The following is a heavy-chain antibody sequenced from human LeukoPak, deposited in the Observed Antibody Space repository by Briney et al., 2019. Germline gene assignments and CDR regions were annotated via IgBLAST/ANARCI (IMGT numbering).Heavy chain of an antibody. CDR1: GYTFTGYY. CDR3: ARSLRSTTNRFDP. Sequence: ASVKVSCKASGYTFTGYYIHWVRQAPGQQLECMGWINLKSGGTNYAQKFQGRVTMTRDTSITTASMELSRLRSDDTALYYCARSLRSTTNRFDPWGRGTLVTVSS. CDR2: INLKSGGT. V-gene: IGHV1-2*02. D-gene: IGHD2-2*01. J-gene: IGHJ5*02.